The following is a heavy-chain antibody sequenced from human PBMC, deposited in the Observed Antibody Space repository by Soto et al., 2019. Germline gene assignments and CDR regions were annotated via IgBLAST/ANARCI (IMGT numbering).Heavy chain of an antibody. CDR1: GFTFSTSG. CDR3: AHPLSSSWYILDY. CDR2: TSFDGSNR. V-gene: IGHV3-30*03. D-gene: IGHD6-13*01. Sequence: QVQLVESGGGVVQPGRSLRLSCAASGFTFSTSGMHWVRQAPGKGLEWVAITSFDGSNRYYADSVKGRFTISRDNSKNTLYLQMHSLRVEDTAVYFCAHPLSSSWYILDYWGQGTLVTVSS. J-gene: IGHJ4*02.